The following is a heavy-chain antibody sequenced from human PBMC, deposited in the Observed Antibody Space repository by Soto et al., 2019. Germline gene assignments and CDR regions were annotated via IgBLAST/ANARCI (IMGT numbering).Heavy chain of an antibody. V-gene: IGHV5-10-1*01. CDR1: GNTFTTFW. CDR2: IDPRDSYT. J-gene: IGHJ5*02. CDR3: ARLYCSSSTCDSWFDP. D-gene: IGHD2-2*01. Sequence: XESLKISCTGFGNTFTTFWISLVLQMPGRGLEWMGRIDPRDSYTNYSPSFQGHVTISVDKSISTAYLQWGSLKASDTAMYYCARLYCSSSTCDSWFDPWGQGTLVTVSS.